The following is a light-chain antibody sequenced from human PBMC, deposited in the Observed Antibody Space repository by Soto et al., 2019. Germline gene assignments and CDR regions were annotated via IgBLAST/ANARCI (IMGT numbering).Light chain of an antibody. CDR2: KAS. Sequence: DIQMTQSPSTLSGSVGDRVTITCRASQTISSWLAWYQQKPGKAPKLLIYKASTLKSGVPSRFSGSGSGTEFTLTISSLQADDFAYYYCQHYNSYSEAFGQGTKVELK. CDR3: QHYNSYSEA. CDR1: QTISSW. V-gene: IGKV1-5*03. J-gene: IGKJ1*01.